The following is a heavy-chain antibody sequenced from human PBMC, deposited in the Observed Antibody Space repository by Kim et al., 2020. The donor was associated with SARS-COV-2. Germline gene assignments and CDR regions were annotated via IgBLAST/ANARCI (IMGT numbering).Heavy chain of an antibody. Sequence: SETLSLTCSVFGGSISSSNYYWAWIRQPPGKGLEWIGSIYYSGNSDHNPSLKSRVAISVDTSKNHFSLKLSSVTAADTAVYYCARQPGPSYDFWSSYSSLFGGDAFDIWGQGTMVTVSA. CDR2: IYYSGNS. V-gene: IGHV4-39*01. D-gene: IGHD3-3*01. CDR3: ARQPGPSYDFWSSYSSLFGGDAFDI. CDR1: GGSISSSNYY. J-gene: IGHJ3*02.